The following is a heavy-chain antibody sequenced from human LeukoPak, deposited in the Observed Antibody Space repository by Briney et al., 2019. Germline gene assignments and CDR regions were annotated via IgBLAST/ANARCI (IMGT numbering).Heavy chain of an antibody. D-gene: IGHD3-10*01. Sequence: ASVKVSCKASGYTFTGYYMHWVRQAPGQGLEWMGWINPNSGGTNYAQKFQGWVTMTRDTSISTAYMELSRLRSDDTAVYYCARQIGSGSYSRFDSWGQGTLVTVSS. CDR3: ARQIGSGSYSRFDS. CDR2: INPNSGGT. V-gene: IGHV1-2*04. CDR1: GYTFTGYY. J-gene: IGHJ5*01.